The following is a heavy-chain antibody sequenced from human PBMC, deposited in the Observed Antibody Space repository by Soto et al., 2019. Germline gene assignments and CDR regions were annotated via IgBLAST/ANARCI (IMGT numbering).Heavy chain of an antibody. CDR1: GFSFSSSW. J-gene: IGHJ4*02. Sequence: GGSLRLSCVGSGFSFSSSWIHWVRQAPGKGLVWVSRINPDATSTSYADSVKGRFTISRDNTKNTLYLQMNSLGVDDTALYYCTTVGSFRFESWGLGTLVTVSS. D-gene: IGHD3-3*01. CDR2: INPDATST. CDR3: TTVGSFRFES. V-gene: IGHV3-74*01.